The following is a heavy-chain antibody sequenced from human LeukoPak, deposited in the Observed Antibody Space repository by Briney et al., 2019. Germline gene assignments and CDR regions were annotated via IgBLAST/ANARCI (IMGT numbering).Heavy chain of an antibody. CDR2: ISKNSGSI. CDR1: GFTFSDYS. J-gene: IGHJ4*02. Sequence: GGSLRLSCVASGFTFSDYSMDWVRQAPGAGLEWISYISKNSGSIDYADSVRGRFTVSRDNAKNSLHLQMNSQRVEDTAIYYCARGRNAGGLAYWGQGVLVTVSS. V-gene: IGHV3-48*04. CDR3: ARGRNAGGLAY. D-gene: IGHD5-24*01.